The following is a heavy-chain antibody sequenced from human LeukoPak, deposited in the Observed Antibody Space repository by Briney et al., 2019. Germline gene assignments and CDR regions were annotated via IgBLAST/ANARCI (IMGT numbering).Heavy chain of an antibody. CDR3: ARDRVLYGSGFFGWFDP. CDR1: GYTFTSYY. J-gene: IGHJ5*02. Sequence: GASVRVSCKASGYTFTSYYMHWVRQAPGRGLEWMGIINPSGGSTSYAQKFQGRVTMTRDMSTSTVYMELSSLRSEDTAVYYCARDRVLYGSGFFGWFDPWGQGTLVTVSS. D-gene: IGHD3-10*01. CDR2: INPSGGST. V-gene: IGHV1-46*01.